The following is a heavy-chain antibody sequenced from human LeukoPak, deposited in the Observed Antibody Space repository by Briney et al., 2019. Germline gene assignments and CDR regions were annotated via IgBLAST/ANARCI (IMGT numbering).Heavy chain of an antibody. CDR2: ISSSSSYI. Sequence: GGSLRLSCAASGFTFSSYSMNWVRQAPGKGLEWVSSISSSSSYIYYADSVKGRFTISRGNAKNSLYLQMNSLRAEDTAVYYCARDRASCFANWGQGTLVTVSS. CDR3: ARDRASCFAN. J-gene: IGHJ4*02. CDR1: GFTFSSYS. V-gene: IGHV3-21*01. D-gene: IGHD2-2*01.